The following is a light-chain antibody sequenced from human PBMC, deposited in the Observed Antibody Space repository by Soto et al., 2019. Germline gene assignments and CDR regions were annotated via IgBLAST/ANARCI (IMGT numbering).Light chain of an antibody. V-gene: IGLV2-8*01. CDR3: SSYADTNGWGVI. CDR2: EVI. CDR1: SSDVGRFNF. J-gene: IGLJ2*01. Sequence: QSVLTQPPSASGSPGQSVTISCTGTSSDVGRFNFVSWYQHHPGKAPKLMIFEVIQRPSGVPDRFSGSKSGNTASLTVSGLQAEDEADYYCSSYADTNGWGVIFGGGTKLTVL.